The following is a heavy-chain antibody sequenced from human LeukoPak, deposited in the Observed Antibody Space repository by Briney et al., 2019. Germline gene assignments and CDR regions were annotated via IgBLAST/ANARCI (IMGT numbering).Heavy chain of an antibody. D-gene: IGHD3-3*01. CDR3: AKPTRFLEWLSTPPPADY. CDR2: IRYDGSNK. Sequence: GGSLRLSCAASGFTFSSYGMHWVRQAPGKGLEWVAFIRYDGSNKYYADSVKGRFTISRDNSKNTLYLQMNSLRAEDTAVYYCAKPTRFLEWLSTPPPADYWGQGALVTVSS. V-gene: IGHV3-30*02. CDR1: GFTFSSYG. J-gene: IGHJ4*02.